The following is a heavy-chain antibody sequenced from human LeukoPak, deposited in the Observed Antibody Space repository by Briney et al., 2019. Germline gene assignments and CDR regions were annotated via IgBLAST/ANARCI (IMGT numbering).Heavy chain of an antibody. CDR2: SYHSGST. V-gene: IGHV4-4*02. D-gene: IGHD6-13*01. CDR3: VTSIALAGWGGFDV. CDR1: GVSISSGHW. J-gene: IGHJ3*01. Sequence: TSETLSLTCAVSGVSISSGHWWSWVRQPPGKGLEWIGESYHSGSTNYHASLKSRVTISVDTSKNQFSLKLNSVTVPDTAFYYCVTSIALAGWGGFDVWGQGRMVTVSS.